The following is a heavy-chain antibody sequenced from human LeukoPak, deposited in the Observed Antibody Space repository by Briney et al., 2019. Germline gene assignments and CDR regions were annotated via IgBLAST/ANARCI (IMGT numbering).Heavy chain of an antibody. D-gene: IGHD3-3*01. V-gene: IGHV3-21*01. CDR2: ISTSSSYI. CDR3: AREFGSDFWSGYRYYFDY. J-gene: IGHJ4*02. CDR1: GFTFGDYA. Sequence: GGSLRLSCTASGFTFGDYAMSWFRQAPRKGLEWVSSISTSSSYIYYADSVKGRFTISRDNAKNSLYLQMNSLRAEDTAVYYCAREFGSDFWSGYRYYFDYWGQGTLVTVSS.